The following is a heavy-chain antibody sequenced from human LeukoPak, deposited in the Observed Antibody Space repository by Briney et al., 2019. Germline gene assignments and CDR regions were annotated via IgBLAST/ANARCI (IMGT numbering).Heavy chain of an antibody. CDR2: IRSSGSTT. J-gene: IGHJ4*02. Sequence: PGGSLRLSCAASGFSFSSYEMNWVRQAQGKGLGWVSYIRSSGSTTYYADSVKGGFTISRDNVKDSLYLQMNSLRAEDTAVYYCVRVGNSLNYFDCWGQGTLVTVSS. CDR3: VRVGNSLNYFDC. V-gene: IGHV3-48*03. CDR1: GFSFSSYE. D-gene: IGHD3-16*01.